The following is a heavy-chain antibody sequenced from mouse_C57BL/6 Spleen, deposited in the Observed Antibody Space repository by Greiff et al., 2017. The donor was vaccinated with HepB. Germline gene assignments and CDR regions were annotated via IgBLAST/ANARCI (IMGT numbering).Heavy chain of an antibody. Sequence: DVKLVESGGGLVKPGGSLKLSCAASGFTFSDYGMHWVRQAPEKGLEWVAYISSGSSTIYYADTVKGRFTISRDNAKNTLFLQMTSLRSEDTAMYYCARGGYDYAMDYWGQGTSVTVSS. D-gene: IGHD1-2*01. CDR1: GFTFSDYG. V-gene: IGHV5-17*01. CDR3: ARGGYDYAMDY. J-gene: IGHJ4*01. CDR2: ISSGSSTI.